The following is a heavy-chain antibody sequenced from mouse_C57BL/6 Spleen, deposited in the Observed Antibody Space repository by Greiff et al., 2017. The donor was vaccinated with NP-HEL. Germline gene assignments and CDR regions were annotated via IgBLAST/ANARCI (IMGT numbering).Heavy chain of an antibody. CDR3: ARNYDGRYWYFDV. D-gene: IGHD2-4*01. CDR1: GFTFSSYA. J-gene: IGHJ1*03. V-gene: IGHV5-4*03. Sequence: DVMLVESGGGLVKPGGSLKLSCAASGFTFSSYAMSWVRQTPEKRLEWVATISDGGSYTYYPDNVKGRFTISRDNAKNNLYLQMSHLKSEDTAMYYCARNYDGRYWYFDVWGTGTTVTVSS. CDR2: ISDGGSYT.